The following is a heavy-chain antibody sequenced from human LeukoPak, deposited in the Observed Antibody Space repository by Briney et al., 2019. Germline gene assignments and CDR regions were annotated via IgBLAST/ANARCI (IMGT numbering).Heavy chain of an antibody. V-gene: IGHV3-74*01. J-gene: IGHJ4*02. CDR3: AKGGATICDN. D-gene: IGHD5-12*01. CDR2: INSNGSST. CDR1: GFTFSSSA. Sequence: SGGSLRLSCAASGFTFSSSAMSWVRQAPGKGLVWVSRINSNGSSTNYADSVKGRFTISRDNAKNTLYLQMSSLRAEDTAVYYCAKGGATICDNWGQGTLVTVSS.